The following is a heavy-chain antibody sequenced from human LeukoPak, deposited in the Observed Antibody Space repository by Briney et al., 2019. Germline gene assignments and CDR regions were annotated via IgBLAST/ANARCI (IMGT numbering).Heavy chain of an antibody. CDR2: ISYDGSNK. D-gene: IGHD6-13*01. CDR1: RFAFRSFG. J-gene: IGHJ4*02. V-gene: IGHV3-30*18. CDR3: AKDRSRSWYPSFDY. Sequence: PGGSLRLSCAASRFAFRSFGMHWVRQAPGKGLEWVAVISYDGSNKYYADSVKGRFTISRDNSKNTLYLQMNSLRAEDTAVYYCAKDRSRSWYPSFDYWGQGTLVTVSS.